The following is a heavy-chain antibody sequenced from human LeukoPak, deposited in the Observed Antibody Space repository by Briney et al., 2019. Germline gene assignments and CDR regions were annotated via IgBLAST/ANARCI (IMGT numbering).Heavy chain of an antibody. CDR2: IYYSGST. CDR1: GGSIGSGGYY. D-gene: IGHD4-11*01. Sequence: SETLSLTCTVSGGSIGSGGYYWSWIRQHPGKGLEWTGYIYYSGSTYYNPSLKSRVTTSVDTSKNQFSLKLSSVTAADTAVYYCARGNARGTVSRGYYYGMDVWGQGTTVTVSS. CDR3: ARGNARGTVSRGYYYGMDV. J-gene: IGHJ6*02. V-gene: IGHV4-31*03.